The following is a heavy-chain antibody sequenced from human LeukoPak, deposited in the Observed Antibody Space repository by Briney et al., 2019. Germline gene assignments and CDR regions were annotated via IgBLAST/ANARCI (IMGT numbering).Heavy chain of an antibody. CDR1: GFTFSNYA. Sequence: GGSLRLSCAASGFTFSNYAMHWVRQAPGKGLEWVSAISGSGGSTYYADSVKGRFTISRDNSKNTLYLQMNSLRAEDTAVYYCAKAHLFYGGSFYFDYWGQGTLVTVSS. CDR2: ISGSGGST. J-gene: IGHJ4*02. D-gene: IGHD4-23*01. V-gene: IGHV3-23*01. CDR3: AKAHLFYGGSFYFDY.